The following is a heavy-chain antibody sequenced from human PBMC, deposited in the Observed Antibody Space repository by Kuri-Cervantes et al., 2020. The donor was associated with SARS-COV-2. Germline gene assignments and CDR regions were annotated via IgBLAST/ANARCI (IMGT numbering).Heavy chain of an antibody. CDR1: GFNFSRTD. CDR3: ASARVGVLDL. CDR2: ISHDGKNK. Sequence: GESLKISCAASGFNFSRTDMHWVRQAPGKGLEWVAVISHDGKNKKCIASGKGRFTISRDNSKNTLYLQINSLRSEDTAIFYCASARVGVLDLWGQGALVTVSS. J-gene: IGHJ5*02. V-gene: IGHV3-30*03. D-gene: IGHD2-8*01.